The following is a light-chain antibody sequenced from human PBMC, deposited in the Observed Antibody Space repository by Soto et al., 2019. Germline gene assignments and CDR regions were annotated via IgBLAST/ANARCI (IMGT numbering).Light chain of an antibody. CDR1: QSVSVNS. CDR2: DAS. J-gene: IGKJ5*01. CDR3: QQRSNWIT. V-gene: IGKV3-11*01. Sequence: EIVLTQSPGTLSLSPGERATLSCRASQSVSVNSLAWYQQKGGQAPRLLIYDASNRATGIPARFSGSGSGTDFTLTISSLEPEDFAVYYCQQRSNWITFGQGTRLEIK.